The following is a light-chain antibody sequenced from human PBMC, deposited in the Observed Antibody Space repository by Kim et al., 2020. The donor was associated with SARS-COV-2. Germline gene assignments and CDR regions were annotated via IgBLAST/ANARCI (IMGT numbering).Light chain of an antibody. V-gene: IGLV2-23*02. CDR1: SIDVGSYTQ. Sequence: GQSLTTSCTGTSIDVGSYTQVCWYQKHSVNAPKLMIYEVSTRPSWVSNRFSGYTSGTTASLIISGLPAEDAADYYCLSYTTRITFVFGTGTKVTVL. CDR2: EVS. J-gene: IGLJ1*01. CDR3: LSYTTRITFV.